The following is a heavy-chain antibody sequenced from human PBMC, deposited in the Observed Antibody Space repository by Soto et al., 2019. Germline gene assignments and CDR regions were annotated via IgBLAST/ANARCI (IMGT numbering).Heavy chain of an antibody. CDR1: GYTFTVYY. Sequence: ASVKVSCKASGYTFTVYYMHWVRQAPGQGLEWMGWINPNSGGTNYAQKFQGWVTMTRDTSISTAYMELSRLRSDDTAVYYCARAVPDYYGSGSPSRFFDYWGQGTLVTVSS. CDR2: INPNSGGT. V-gene: IGHV1-2*04. CDR3: ARAVPDYYGSGSPSRFFDY. D-gene: IGHD3-10*01. J-gene: IGHJ4*02.